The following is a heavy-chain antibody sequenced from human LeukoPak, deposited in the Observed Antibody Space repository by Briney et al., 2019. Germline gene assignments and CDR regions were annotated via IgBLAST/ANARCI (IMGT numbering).Heavy chain of an antibody. J-gene: IGHJ5*02. Sequence: TSETLSLTCTVSGGSISSGDYYWSWIRQPPGKGLEWIGYIYYSGSTYYNPSLKSRVTISVDTSKNQFSLKLSSVTAADTAVYYCARDVLAQQLDWFDPWGQGTLVTVSS. CDR3: ARDVLAQQLDWFDP. CDR1: GGSISSGDYY. D-gene: IGHD6-13*01. V-gene: IGHV4-30-4*08. CDR2: IYYSGST.